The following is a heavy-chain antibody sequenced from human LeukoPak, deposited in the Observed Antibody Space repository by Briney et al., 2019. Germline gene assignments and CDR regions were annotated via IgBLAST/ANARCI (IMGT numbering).Heavy chain of an antibody. CDR2: ISGSGGNT. CDR1: GFTFNNYG. Sequence: GGSLRLSCAASGFTFNNYGMTWVRQAPGKGLKWVSAISGSGGNTYYPDSVKGRCIISRDNSENTLYLQMNSLRAEDTAVYYCAKLMRGLDAFDIWGQGTMVTVSS. V-gene: IGHV3-23*01. CDR3: AKLMRGLDAFDI. D-gene: IGHD3-10*01. J-gene: IGHJ3*02.